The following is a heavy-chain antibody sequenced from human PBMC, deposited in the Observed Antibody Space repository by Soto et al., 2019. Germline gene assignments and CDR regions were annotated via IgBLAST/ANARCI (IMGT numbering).Heavy chain of an antibody. Sequence: QVQLQESGPGLVKPSQTLSLTCTVSGGSISSGDYYWGWIRQRPGKGLVYIGYIYYIGNTYYNPSLNSRITLSLDNSKNQFSLTLSSMTAADTAVYYCAGDLWGVSSYYYKGLDVWGQGATVTVSS. J-gene: IGHJ6*02. CDR1: GGSISSGDYY. V-gene: IGHV4-30-4*01. D-gene: IGHD3-16*01. CDR3: AGDLWGVSSYYYKGLDV. CDR2: IYYIGNT.